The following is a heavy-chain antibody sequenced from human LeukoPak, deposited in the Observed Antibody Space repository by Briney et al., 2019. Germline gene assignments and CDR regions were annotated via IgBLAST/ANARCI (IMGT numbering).Heavy chain of an antibody. D-gene: IGHD2-2*01. CDR3: ARAALGYCSSTSCYGDY. Sequence: GGSLRLSCAASGFTFDDYDMSWVRQAPGKGLEWVSGINWNGGSTGYADSVRGRFTISRDNAKNSLYLQMNSLRAEDTALYYCARAALGYCSSTSCYGDYWGQGTLVTVSS. CDR1: GFTFDDYD. CDR2: INWNGGST. V-gene: IGHV3-20*04. J-gene: IGHJ4*02.